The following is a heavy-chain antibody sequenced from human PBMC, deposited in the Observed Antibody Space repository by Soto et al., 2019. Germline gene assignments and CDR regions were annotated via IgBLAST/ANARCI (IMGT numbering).Heavy chain of an antibody. D-gene: IGHD2-15*01. Sequence: QVQLQESGPGLVKPSETLSLTCTVSGGSITNGYYYWSWVRQNPGKGLEWIGHIYHSGRTYYRPSLKSRVTISVDTSKSQFSLNLSSVTAADTAVYYCARWVEVSLAYFDSWGQGTPVTVSS. CDR2: IYHSGRT. CDR1: GGSITNGYYY. V-gene: IGHV4-31*03. J-gene: IGHJ4*02. CDR3: ARWVEVSLAYFDS.